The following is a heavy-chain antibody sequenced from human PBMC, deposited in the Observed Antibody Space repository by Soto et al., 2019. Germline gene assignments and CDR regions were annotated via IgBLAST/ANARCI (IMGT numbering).Heavy chain of an antibody. Sequence: SETLSLTCSVSGGSISGSYWSWIRQSPGKGLEWLGYVYYTGSTNYSPSLRSRVSISVDTSKNEFSLKLSSVTAADTAVYYCASRRAVRGVIITSWFDPWRQGTLVTVSS. D-gene: IGHD3-10*01. J-gene: IGHJ5*02. CDR3: ASRRAVRGVIITSWFDP. V-gene: IGHV4-59*12. CDR2: VYYTGST. CDR1: GGSISGSY.